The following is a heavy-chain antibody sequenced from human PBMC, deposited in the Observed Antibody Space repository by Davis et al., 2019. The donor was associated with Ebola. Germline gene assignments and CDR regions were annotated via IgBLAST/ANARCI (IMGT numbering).Heavy chain of an antibody. Sequence: ASVKVSCKVSGYRFSSYGISWVRQAPGQGLEWMGIINPSVASTSYGQKFQGRITMTGDTSTGTVYMELSGLRYEDTAVYYCARDEILYSSSVSGPLDYWGQGTLVTVSS. J-gene: IGHJ4*02. CDR1: GYRFSSYG. CDR3: ARDEILYSSSVSGPLDY. V-gene: IGHV1-46*01. D-gene: IGHD2-15*01. CDR2: INPSVAST.